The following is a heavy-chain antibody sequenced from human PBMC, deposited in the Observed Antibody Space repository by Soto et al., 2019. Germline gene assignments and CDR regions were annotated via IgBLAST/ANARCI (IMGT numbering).Heavy chain of an antibody. D-gene: IGHD3-10*01. V-gene: IGHV3-73*01. Sequence: GGSLRLSCAASGITFSGSAMPWVRKTSEKGLQWVGRIRSKANSYATAYAASVKGRLTISRDDSKNTAYRQMNSLKSDDTSVYYCTRRFQVDNYGSRSHAFDIWGQGTMVTISS. CDR2: IRSKANSYAT. CDR3: TRRFQVDNYGSRSHAFDI. CDR1: GITFSGSA. J-gene: IGHJ3*02.